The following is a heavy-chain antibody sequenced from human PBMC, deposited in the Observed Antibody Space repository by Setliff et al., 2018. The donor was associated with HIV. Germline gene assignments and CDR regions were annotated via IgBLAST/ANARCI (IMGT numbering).Heavy chain of an antibody. CDR1: GVSINTYY. Sequence: SETLSLTCSASGVSINTYYWNWVRQSGTGLEWIGYFHYTGGTSYNPSLTRRVTISADTSENQFSLKLNSVTAADTAVYYCARLSGGMVPNYWGPGTLVTVSS. J-gene: IGHJ4*02. V-gene: IGHV4-59*08. D-gene: IGHD3-10*01. CDR3: ARLSGGMVPNY. CDR2: FHYTGGT.